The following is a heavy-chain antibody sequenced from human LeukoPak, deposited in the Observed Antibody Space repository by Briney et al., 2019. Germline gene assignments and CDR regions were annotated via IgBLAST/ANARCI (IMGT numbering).Heavy chain of an antibody. J-gene: IGHJ4*02. Sequence: SQTLSLTCTVSGGSINSGDYYWSWIRQPPGKGLEWIGNIYYSGSTYYNPSLKSRFTISVDTSRNQFSLKLSSVTAADTAVYYCARGSYYDFWSGYYTGHRFDYWGQGTLVTVSS. D-gene: IGHD3-3*01. CDR3: ARGSYYDFWSGYYTGHRFDY. CDR1: GGSINSGDYY. V-gene: IGHV4-30-4*01. CDR2: IYYSGST.